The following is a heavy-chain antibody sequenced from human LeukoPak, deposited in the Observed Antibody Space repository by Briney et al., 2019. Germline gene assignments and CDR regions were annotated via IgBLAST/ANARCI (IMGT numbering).Heavy chain of an antibody. CDR2: IYYSGST. J-gene: IGHJ3*02. CDR1: GGSISSGGYS. D-gene: IGHD3-22*01. V-gene: IGHV4-31*03. CDR3: ARDRYDSSGYDAFDI. Sequence: SETLSLTCSVSGGSISSGGYSWSWIRQHPGKGLEWIGFIYYSGSTYYNPSLKSRVTISVATSKNQFSLKLSSVTAADTAVYYCARDRYDSSGYDAFDIWGQGTMVTVSS.